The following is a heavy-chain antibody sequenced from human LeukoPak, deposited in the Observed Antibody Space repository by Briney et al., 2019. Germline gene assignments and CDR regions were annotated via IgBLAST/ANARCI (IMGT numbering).Heavy chain of an antibody. CDR1: GDFISNGYY. Sequence: SETRSLTCTVSGDFISNGYYWGWIRQPPGKGLEWIGSIYHSGRTYYNPSLNSRVTISVDTSKNQFSLRLSSMTASDTAVYYCASGTWIHYFNYWGQGALVTVSS. V-gene: IGHV4-38-2*02. J-gene: IGHJ4*02. D-gene: IGHD1-26*01. CDR3: ASGTWIHYFNY. CDR2: IYHSGRT.